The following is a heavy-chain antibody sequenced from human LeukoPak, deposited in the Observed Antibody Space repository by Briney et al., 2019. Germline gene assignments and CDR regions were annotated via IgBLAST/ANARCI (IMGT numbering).Heavy chain of an antibody. D-gene: IGHD3-3*01. CDR3: ASRLYDFWSGYYTSDAFDI. J-gene: IGHJ3*02. V-gene: IGHV4-59*01. Sequence: SETLSLTCTVSGGSISSYYWSWIRQPPGKGLEWIGYIYYSGSTNYNPSLKSRVTISVDTSKNQFSLKLSSVTAADTAVYYCASRLYDFWSGYYTSDAFDIWGQGTMVTVSS. CDR1: GGSISSYY. CDR2: IYYSGST.